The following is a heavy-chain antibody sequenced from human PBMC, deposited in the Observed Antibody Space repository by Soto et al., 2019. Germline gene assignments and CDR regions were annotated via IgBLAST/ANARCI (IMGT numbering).Heavy chain of an antibody. Sequence: SETLSLTCSVSGGSVRSGNHFWNWIRQPPGRRLEWLGYMYYTGVTNYNPSLKSRVSMSVGTSKNQFSLKLTSLTAADTAVYYCARGGEPLGYYGLDVWGQGITVTVSS. V-gene: IGHV4-61*01. J-gene: IGHJ6*02. D-gene: IGHD3-10*01. CDR2: MYYTGVT. CDR1: GGSVRSGNHF. CDR3: ARGGEPLGYYGLDV.